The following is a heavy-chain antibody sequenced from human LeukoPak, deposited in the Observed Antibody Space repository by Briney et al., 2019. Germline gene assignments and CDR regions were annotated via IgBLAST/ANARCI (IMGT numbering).Heavy chain of an antibody. CDR3: GRQIFPGKYADGFDI. CDR2: ISYDGSNT. Sequence: GGSLRLSCAASGFTFSSYTMHWVRQAPGKGLEWVAFISYDGSNTYYADSVKGRFTISRDNSKNTMYLQMNSLRAEDTAVYYCGRQIFPGKYADGFDIWGQGTMVTVSS. CDR1: GFTFSSYT. J-gene: IGHJ3*02. D-gene: IGHD2-21*01. V-gene: IGHV3-30*04.